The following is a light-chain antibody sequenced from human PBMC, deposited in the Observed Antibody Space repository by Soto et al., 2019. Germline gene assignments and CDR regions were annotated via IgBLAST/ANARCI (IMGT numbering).Light chain of an antibody. J-gene: IGLJ1*01. CDR3: SSYTRSSNLV. CDR1: SSDVGAYNY. V-gene: IGLV2-14*01. CDR2: AGI. Sequence: QSVLTQPASVSGSPGQSITISCTGTSSDVGAYNYVSWYQHHPGKAPKLIIYAGINRPSGISNRFSGSKSGNTASLTISGLQAEDEAEYYCSSYTRSSNLVFGTGTKLTVL.